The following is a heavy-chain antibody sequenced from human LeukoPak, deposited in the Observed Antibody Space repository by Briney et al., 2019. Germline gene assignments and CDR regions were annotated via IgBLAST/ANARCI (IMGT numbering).Heavy chain of an antibody. J-gene: IGHJ4*02. CDR2: ISSSSRYT. CDR3: AAGLVGVSDY. V-gene: IGHV3-11*06. D-gene: IGHD3/OR15-3a*01. CDR1: GFTSSDYY. Sequence: PGGSLRLSCAASGFTSSDYYMTWIRQAPGKGLEWVSYISSSSRYTNYADSVKGRFTISRDNADNSLYLLMNSLRPEDTAVYYCAAGLVGVSDYWGQGTLVTVSS.